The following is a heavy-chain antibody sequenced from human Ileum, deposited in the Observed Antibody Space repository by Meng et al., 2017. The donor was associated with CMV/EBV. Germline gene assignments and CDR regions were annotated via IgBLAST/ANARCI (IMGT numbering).Heavy chain of an antibody. CDR1: GGSIRSGRFY. Sequence: VRLEEWGLGLVKPLQTLSLTCTVSGGSIRSGRFYWSWIRQPAGKGLEWIGRIYTSESTNYNPSLKSRVTISVDTSKNQFSLKLSSVTATDTAVYYCAGGAITGTTEVPFDYWGQGTLVTVSS. J-gene: IGHJ4*02. CDR3: AGGAITGTTEVPFDY. D-gene: IGHD1-20*01. CDR2: IYTSEST. V-gene: IGHV4-61*02.